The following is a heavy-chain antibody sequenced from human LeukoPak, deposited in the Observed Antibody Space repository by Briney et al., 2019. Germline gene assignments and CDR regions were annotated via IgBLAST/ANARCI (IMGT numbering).Heavy chain of an antibody. CDR1: GYTFTSYY. Sequence: GASVNVSCKASGYTFTSYYMHWVRQAPGQGLEWMGWINPNSGGTNYAQKFQGRVTMTRDTSISTAYMELSRLRSDATAVYYCARGGRGILWFGELFSASWGQGTLVTVSS. CDR3: ARGGRGILWFGELFSAS. J-gene: IGHJ4*02. V-gene: IGHV1-2*02. D-gene: IGHD3-10*01. CDR2: INPNSGGT.